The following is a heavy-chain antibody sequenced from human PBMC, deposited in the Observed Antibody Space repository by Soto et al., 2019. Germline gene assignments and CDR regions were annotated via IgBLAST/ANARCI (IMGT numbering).Heavy chain of an antibody. D-gene: IGHD1-1*01. Sequence: TLSLTCTVSGASISSGTYYWTWIRQHPGKGLEWTGYISYSGSTYYNPSLKSRLTISVDTSKNQFSLKLSSMTAADTAVYYCARGSRERYFDSWGQGTQVTVSS. CDR1: GASISSGTYY. V-gene: IGHV4-31*03. CDR3: ARGSRERYFDS. CDR2: ISYSGST. J-gene: IGHJ4*02.